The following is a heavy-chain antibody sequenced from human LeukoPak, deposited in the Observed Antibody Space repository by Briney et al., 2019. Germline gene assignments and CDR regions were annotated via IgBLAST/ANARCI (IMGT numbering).Heavy chain of an antibody. D-gene: IGHD4-23*01. V-gene: IGHV3-30*03. CDR1: GFTFSSYG. J-gene: IGHJ4*02. CDR3: AVDYGGNNY. Sequence: PGGSLRLSCAASGFTFSSYGMHWVRQAPGKGLEWVAVISYDGSNKYYADSVKGRFTISRDNSKNTLYLQMNSLRAEDTAVYYCAVDYGGNNYWGRGTLVTVSS. CDR2: ISYDGSNK.